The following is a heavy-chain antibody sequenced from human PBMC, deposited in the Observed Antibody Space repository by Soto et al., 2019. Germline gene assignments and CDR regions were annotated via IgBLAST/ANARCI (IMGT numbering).Heavy chain of an antibody. V-gene: IGHV3-23*01. CDR2: ISGSGGST. J-gene: IGHJ4*02. CDR3: AKARYSGYDTTGY. Sequence: EVQLLESGGGLVQPGGSLRLSCAASGFTFSSYAMSWVRQAPGKGLEWVSAISGSGGSTYYTDSVKGRFTISRDNSKNTLYLQMNSLRAEDTAVYYCAKARYSGYDTTGYWGQGTLVTVSS. D-gene: IGHD5-12*01. CDR1: GFTFSSYA.